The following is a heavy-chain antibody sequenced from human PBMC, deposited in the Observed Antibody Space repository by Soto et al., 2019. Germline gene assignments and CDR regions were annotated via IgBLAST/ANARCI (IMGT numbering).Heavy chain of an antibody. CDR3: AGSVGGKGG. CDR1: GYTFTSYD. Sequence: QVQLVQSGAEVKKPGASVKVSCKASGYTFTSYDINWVRQATGQGLEWMGWMNPNSGNTGYAQKLQGRVNMTRNTSISTEYMELRSLGSEETDVYYCAGSVGGKGGWGQGTLVTVSS. CDR2: MNPNSGNT. D-gene: IGHD2-15*01. J-gene: IGHJ4*02. V-gene: IGHV1-8*01.